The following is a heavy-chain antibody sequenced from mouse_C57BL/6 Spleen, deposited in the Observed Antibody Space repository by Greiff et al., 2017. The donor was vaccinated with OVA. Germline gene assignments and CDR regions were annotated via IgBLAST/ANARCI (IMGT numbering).Heavy chain of an antibody. J-gene: IGHJ4*01. CDR3: AKKKEFYGNYSMDY. Sequence: QVQLKQSGPGLVQPSQSLSITCTVSGFSLTSYCVHWVRQPPGKGLEWLGVIWSGGSTDYNAAFISRLSISKDNSKSQVFFKMNSLQADDTAIYYCAKKKEFYGNYSMDYWGQGTSVTVSS. CDR1: GFSLTSYC. V-gene: IGHV2-4*01. CDR2: IWSGGST. D-gene: IGHD2-1*01.